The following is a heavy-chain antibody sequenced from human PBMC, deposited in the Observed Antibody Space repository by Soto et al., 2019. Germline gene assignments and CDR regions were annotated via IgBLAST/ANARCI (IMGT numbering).Heavy chain of an antibody. CDR1: GFSFSSYG. CDR3: VAGQYFFDY. CDR2: ISYDGSNK. V-gene: IGHV3-30*03. D-gene: IGHD6-19*01. J-gene: IGHJ4*02. Sequence: QVQLVESGGGMVQPGRSLRLSCAASGFSFSSYGMQWVRQAPGKGLEWVAVISYDGSNKYYADSVQDRFTISRDNSKKPLFPQMNSLRADDTAVYYCVAGQYFFDYCGQGTLVTVSS.